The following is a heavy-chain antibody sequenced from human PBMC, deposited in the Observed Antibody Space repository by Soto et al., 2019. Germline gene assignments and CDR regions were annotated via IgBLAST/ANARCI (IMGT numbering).Heavy chain of an antibody. V-gene: IGHV3-48*02. CDR3: ARSRYGPYYFDY. Sequence: PGGSLRLSCAASGFTFSYYGLSWVRQAPGKGLEWISYINSDSDTIYYADSVKGRFTISRENAKNSLYLQMSSLRDEDTAVYYCARSRYGPYYFDYWGHGTLVTVSS. CDR1: GFTFSYYG. D-gene: IGHD5-18*01. CDR2: INSDSDTI. J-gene: IGHJ4*01.